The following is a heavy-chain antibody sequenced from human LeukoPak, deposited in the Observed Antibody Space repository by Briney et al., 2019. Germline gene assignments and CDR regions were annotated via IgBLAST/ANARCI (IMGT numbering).Heavy chain of an antibody. J-gene: IGHJ1*01. CDR1: GFTFINYA. Sequence: GGSLRLSCVASGFTFINYAMHWVRQAPGKGLEYVSTISSNGGSTYYANSVKGRFTISRDSSKNTLYLQMGSLRAEDMAVYYCARGKYCNSISCYHLSFPEYFQDWGQGTLVTVSS. D-gene: IGHD2-2*01. CDR2: ISSNGGST. V-gene: IGHV3-64*01. CDR3: ARGKYCNSISCYHLSFPEYFQD.